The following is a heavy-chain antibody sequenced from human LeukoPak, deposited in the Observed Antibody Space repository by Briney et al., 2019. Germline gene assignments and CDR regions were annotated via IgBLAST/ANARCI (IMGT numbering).Heavy chain of an antibody. V-gene: IGHV3-23*01. CDR2: IAGSGGTT. CDR1: QFTVSSKY. J-gene: IGHJ5*02. CDR3: AKGTSGTNWFDP. Sequence: PGGSLRLSCGASQFTVSSKYMSWVRQPPGKGLEWVSAIAGSGGTTYYADSVKGRFTISRDNSKNTMYLEMNSLRAEDTAVYYCAKGTSGTNWFDPWGQGTLVTVSS. D-gene: IGHD1-1*01.